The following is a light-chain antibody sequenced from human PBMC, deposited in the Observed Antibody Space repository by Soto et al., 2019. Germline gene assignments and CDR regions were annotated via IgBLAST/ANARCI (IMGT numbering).Light chain of an antibody. CDR2: RND. J-gene: IGLJ1*01. CDR3: AKWDDSLRVYV. CDR1: NSRSGSNY. V-gene: IGLV1-47*01. Sequence: QPVLPQPPSASGTPGQRVTISCSTSNSRSGSNYVYWYQQLPGTAPKLLIYRNDQRPSGVPDRFSGSKSGTSASLAISGLRSEDEADYYCAKWDDSLRVYVFGTGTKVTVL.